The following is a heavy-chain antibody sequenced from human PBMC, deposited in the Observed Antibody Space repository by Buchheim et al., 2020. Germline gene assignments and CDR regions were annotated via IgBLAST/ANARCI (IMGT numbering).Heavy chain of an antibody. CDR1: GGSISSSSYY. J-gene: IGHJ4*02. CDR3: ASCRSYGPVRPFDY. V-gene: IGHV4-39*01. D-gene: IGHD5-18*01. CDR2: IYYSGST. Sequence: QVQLQQWGAGLLKPSETLSLTCTVSGGSISSSSYYWGWIRQPPGKGLEWIGSIYYSGSTYYNPSLKSRVTISVDTSKNQFSLKLSSVTAADTAVYYCASCRSYGPVRPFDYWGQGTL.